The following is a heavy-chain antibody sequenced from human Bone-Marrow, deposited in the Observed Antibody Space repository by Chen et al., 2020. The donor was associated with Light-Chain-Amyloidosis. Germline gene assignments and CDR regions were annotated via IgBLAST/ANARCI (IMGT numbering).Heavy chain of an antibody. Sequence: EVQLVESGGDLVKLGGSLRLSCEVSGLTFKNAWMSWVRQAPGKGLEWIGRLKSESDCGTPDYATPVQGRFTISRDDLKKTFFLHMRSLKTEDTAVYFCATDVTCTNGVCPAPLEVWGQGTPVTVSS. D-gene: IGHD2-8*01. CDR1: GLTFKNAW. V-gene: IGHV3-15*01. J-gene: IGHJ4*02. CDR2: LKSESDCGTP. CDR3: ATDVTCTNGVCPAPLEV.